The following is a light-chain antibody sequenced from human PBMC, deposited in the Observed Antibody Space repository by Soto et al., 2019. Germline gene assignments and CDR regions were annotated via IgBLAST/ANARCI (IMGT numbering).Light chain of an antibody. Sequence: DIRMTQSPSSLSASVVYIFTITCRESRSISSYLNWYQQKPGKAPKLLIYAASSLQSGVPSRFSGSGSGTDFTLTISSLQPDDFATYYCQQSYSTLPWTFGQGTKVDI. CDR1: RSISSY. CDR2: AAS. V-gene: IGKV1-39*01. J-gene: IGKJ1*01. CDR3: QQSYSTLPWT.